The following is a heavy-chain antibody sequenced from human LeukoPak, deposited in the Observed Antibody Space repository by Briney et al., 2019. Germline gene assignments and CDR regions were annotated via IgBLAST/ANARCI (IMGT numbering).Heavy chain of an antibody. V-gene: IGHV3-23*01. D-gene: IGHD1-26*01. Sequence: GGSLRLSCAASGFNFSNYAMDWVRQAPGKGLEWVSVISGNGADTYYADSVKGRFTISRDNSKNTLYLQMNSLRAEDTAVYYCARRGGSYRDYWGQGTLVTVSS. CDR3: ARRGGSYRDY. CDR2: ISGNGADT. J-gene: IGHJ4*02. CDR1: GFNFSNYA.